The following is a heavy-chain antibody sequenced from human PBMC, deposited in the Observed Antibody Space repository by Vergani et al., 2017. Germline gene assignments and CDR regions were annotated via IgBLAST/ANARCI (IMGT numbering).Heavy chain of an antibody. V-gene: IGHV3-11*04. J-gene: IGHJ6*02. CDR2: ISPGASTV. D-gene: IGHD5-24*01. Sequence: LEESGGGSVKPGGSLGLSCAASGFKFSDHYMSWIRQAPGKGLVWVSHISPGASTVSYTDSVTGRFTVSRDNDNNSLTLDMTTLRVEDTAVYYCAKNPXIATTRHYYAMDVWGQGTTVTVSS. CDR3: AKNPXIATTRHYYAMDV. CDR1: GFKFSDHY.